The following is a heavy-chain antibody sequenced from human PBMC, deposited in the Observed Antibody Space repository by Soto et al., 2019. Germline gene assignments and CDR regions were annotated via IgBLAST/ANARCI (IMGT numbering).Heavy chain of an antibody. CDR2: IYYSGST. CDR1: GGSISSSSYY. V-gene: IGHV4-39*01. CDR3: ASYLGVSGGNDN. J-gene: IGHJ4*02. Sequence: SETLSLTCTVSGGSISSSSYYWGWIRQPPGKGLEWIGSIYYSGSTYYNPSLKSRVTISVDTSKNQFSLKLSSVTAADTAVYYCASYLGVSGGNDNWGQGTLVTVSS. D-gene: IGHD2-15*01.